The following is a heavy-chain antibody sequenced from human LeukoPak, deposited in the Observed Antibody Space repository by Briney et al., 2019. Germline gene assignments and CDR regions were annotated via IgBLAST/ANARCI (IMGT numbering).Heavy chain of an antibody. V-gene: IGHV3-23*01. CDR3: AKDWVHLSGEMGG. J-gene: IGHJ4*02. CDR1: GFTFSSYA. D-gene: IGHD5-12*01. Sequence: GGSLRLSCAASGFTFSSYAMSWVRQAPGKGLEWASAISGSGDSTYYADSVKGRFTISRDNSKNTLYLQVNSLRAEDTAVYYCAKDWVHLSGEMGGWGQGTLVTVSS. CDR2: ISGSGDST.